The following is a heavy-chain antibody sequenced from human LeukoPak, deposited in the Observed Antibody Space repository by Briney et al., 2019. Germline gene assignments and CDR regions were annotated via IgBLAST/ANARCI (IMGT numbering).Heavy chain of an antibody. Sequence: GGSLKLSCATSGFTFNNYNMNWVRQAPGRALEWVSSITSSGTYIFYADSVKGRFTISRDNSKNTLYLQMNSLRAEDTAVYYCAKHYDILTGYYSANYWGQGTLVTVSS. D-gene: IGHD3-9*01. CDR2: ITSSGTYI. V-gene: IGHV3-21*04. J-gene: IGHJ4*02. CDR1: GFTFNNYN. CDR3: AKHYDILTGYYSANY.